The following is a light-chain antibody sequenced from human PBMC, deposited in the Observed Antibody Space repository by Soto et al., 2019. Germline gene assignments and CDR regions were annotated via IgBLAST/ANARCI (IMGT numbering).Light chain of an antibody. Sequence: DIQMTQSPSSLSESAGDRVTITCRASQSISNYLNWYQQKPRKAPTLLIYTASTLQGGVPSRFSGXXXGTXXTLTISSLQPEDIATYYCQETFRPPWTFGQGTKVEVK. CDR1: QSISNY. CDR3: QETFRPPWT. CDR2: TAS. V-gene: IGKV1-39*01. J-gene: IGKJ1*01.